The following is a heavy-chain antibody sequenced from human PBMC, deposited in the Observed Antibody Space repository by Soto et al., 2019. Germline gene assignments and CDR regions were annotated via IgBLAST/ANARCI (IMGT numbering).Heavy chain of an antibody. J-gene: IGHJ4*02. CDR3: ATHVWFGELFSAY. Sequence: ASVKVSCKVSGYTLTELSMHSLRQAPGKGLEWMGGFDPEDGETIYAQKFQGRVTMTEDTSTDTAYMELSSLRSEDTPVYYCATHVWFGELFSAYWGQGTLVTVSS. V-gene: IGHV1-24*01. CDR2: FDPEDGET. D-gene: IGHD3-10*01. CDR1: GYTLTELS.